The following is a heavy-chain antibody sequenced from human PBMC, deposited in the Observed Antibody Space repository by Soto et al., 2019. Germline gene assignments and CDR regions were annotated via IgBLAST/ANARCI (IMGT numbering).Heavy chain of an antibody. CDR2: ISAYNGNT. Sequence: ASVKVSCKASGYTFTSYGISWVRQAPGQGLEWMGWISAYNGNTNYAQKLQGRVTMTTDTSTSTAYMELRSLRSDDTAVYYCARDPPKYSSSLYSSGWVDYWGQGTLVTVSS. CDR3: ARDPPKYSSSLYSSGWVDY. CDR1: GYTFTSYG. J-gene: IGHJ4*02. V-gene: IGHV1-18*01. D-gene: IGHD6-19*01.